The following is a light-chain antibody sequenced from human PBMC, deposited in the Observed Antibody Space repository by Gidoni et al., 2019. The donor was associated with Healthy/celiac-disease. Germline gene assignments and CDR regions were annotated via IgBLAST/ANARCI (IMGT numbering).Light chain of an antibody. Sequence: EIVLTQSPGTLSLSPGERATLSCRASQSVSSSYLAWYQQKPGQAPRLLIYGASSRATGIPDRFSGSGSGTDFTLTISRLEPEEFAVYYCQQYGSSPVTFGQXTKLEIK. CDR2: GAS. J-gene: IGKJ2*01. CDR3: QQYGSSPVT. V-gene: IGKV3-20*01. CDR1: QSVSSSY.